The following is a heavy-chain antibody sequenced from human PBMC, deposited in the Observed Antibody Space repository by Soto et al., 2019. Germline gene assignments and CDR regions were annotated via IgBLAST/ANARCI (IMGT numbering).Heavy chain of an antibody. CDR3: TTEGAGYCSGGSCYAIDY. V-gene: IGHV3-15*01. J-gene: IGHJ4*02. CDR1: GFTFSNAC. CDR2: IKSQTDGGPT. Sequence: EVQLVESGGGLVKPGGSLRLSCAASGFTFSNACMSWVRQAPGKGLEWVGRIKSQTDGGPTDYAAPVKGRFTISRDDSKDTMYLKMNSLKTEDTAVYYCTTEGAGYCSGGSCYAIDYWGQGTLVTVSS. D-gene: IGHD2-15*01.